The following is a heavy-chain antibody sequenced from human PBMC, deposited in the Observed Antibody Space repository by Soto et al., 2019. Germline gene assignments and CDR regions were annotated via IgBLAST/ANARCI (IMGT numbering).Heavy chain of an antibody. CDR2: IYYSGST. CDR3: ASGSRYYYDRSGYYNY. V-gene: IGHV4-59*01. CDR1: GGSISSYY. J-gene: IGHJ4*02. D-gene: IGHD3-22*01. Sequence: SETLSLTCTVSGGSISSYYWSWIRQPPGKGLEWIGYIYYSGSTNYNPSLKSRVTISVDTSKNQFSLKLSSVTAADTAVYYCASGSRYYYDRSGYYNYWGQGTLVTVSS.